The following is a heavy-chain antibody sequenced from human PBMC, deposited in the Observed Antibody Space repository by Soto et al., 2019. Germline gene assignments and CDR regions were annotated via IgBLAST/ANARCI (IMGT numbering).Heavy chain of an antibody. V-gene: IGHV3-11*01. CDR3: AGQYSSSSVEF. CDR2: ISSGAITI. Sequence: PGGSLRLSCAASGFTFSDYYMNWIRQAPGKGLEWVSYISSGAITIYYADSVKDRFTISRDNAKNSLYLQMNSLRAEDTAVYYCAGQYSSSSVEFWGQGTLVTVSS. D-gene: IGHD6-6*01. J-gene: IGHJ4*02. CDR1: GFTFSDYY.